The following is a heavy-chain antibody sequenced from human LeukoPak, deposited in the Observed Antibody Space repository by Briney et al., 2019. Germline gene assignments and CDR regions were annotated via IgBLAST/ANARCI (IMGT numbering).Heavy chain of an antibody. CDR1: GYTFTGYY. CDR3: ARENHPEYSSSLDY. Sequence: ASVKVSCKASGYTFTGYYMHWVRQAPGQGLEWMGWINPNSGGTNYAQKFQGRVTMTRDTSISTAYMELSRLRSDDTAVYYCARENHPEYSSSLDYWGQGTLVTVSS. D-gene: IGHD6-6*01. J-gene: IGHJ4*02. CDR2: INPNSGGT. V-gene: IGHV1-2*02.